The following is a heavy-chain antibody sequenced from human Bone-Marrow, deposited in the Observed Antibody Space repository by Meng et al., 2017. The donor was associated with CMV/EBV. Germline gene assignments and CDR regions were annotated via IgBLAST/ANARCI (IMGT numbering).Heavy chain of an antibody. CDR1: GFTFDDYA. Sequence: GGSLRLSCAASGFTFDDYAMHWVRQAPGKSLEWVSGISWNSGSIGYADSVKGRFTISRDNAKNSLYLQMNSLRAEDTALYYCAKGEGFDIWGQGTMVTVSS. V-gene: IGHV3-9*01. CDR2: ISWNSGSI. D-gene: IGHD1-26*01. J-gene: IGHJ3*02. CDR3: AKGEGFDI.